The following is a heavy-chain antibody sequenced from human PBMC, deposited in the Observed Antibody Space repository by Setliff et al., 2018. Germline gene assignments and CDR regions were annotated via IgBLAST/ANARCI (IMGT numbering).Heavy chain of an antibody. CDR3: ARTYNFWSGYFDY. Sequence: SETLSLTCTVYGGSFSDHFWSWIRQPPGKGLEWIGEINHSGSTNYNPSLKSRVTISVDTSKNQFSLKLSSVTAADTAVYYCARTYNFWSGYFDYWGQGTLVTVSS. CDR2: INHSGST. D-gene: IGHD3-3*01. J-gene: IGHJ4*02. V-gene: IGHV4-34*01. CDR1: GGSFSDHF.